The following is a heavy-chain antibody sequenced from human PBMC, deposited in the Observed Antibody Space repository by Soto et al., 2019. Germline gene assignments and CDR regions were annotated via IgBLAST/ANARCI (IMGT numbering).Heavy chain of an antibody. CDR3: ARRSSDGSLWS. CDR2: IYYRGST. D-gene: IGHD3-10*01. CDR1: GGSISSYY. J-gene: IGHJ4*02. V-gene: IGHV4-59*08. Sequence: QVQLQESGPGLVKPSETLSLTCTVSGGSISSYYWIWIRQPPGKGLEWIGSIYYRGSTNYNPYRKRRVSTSLGTPKHQFALKLSSVTAADTAVYYCARRSSDGSLWSWGKGTLVAVSS.